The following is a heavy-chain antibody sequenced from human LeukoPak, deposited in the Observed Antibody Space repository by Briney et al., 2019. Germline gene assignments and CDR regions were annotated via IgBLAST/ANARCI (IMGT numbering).Heavy chain of an antibody. J-gene: IGHJ4*02. D-gene: IGHD6-13*01. Sequence: GGSLRLSCAASGFTLSTYWMHWVRQGPGKGLVWVSCINSDGSGTTYADSVKGRFTISRDNAKNTLYLQMNTLRVEDMAVYYCARGSWSAADTNIDYWGQGTLVTVSS. CDR2: INSDGSGT. CDR1: GFTLSTYW. V-gene: IGHV3-74*01. CDR3: ARGSWSAADTNIDY.